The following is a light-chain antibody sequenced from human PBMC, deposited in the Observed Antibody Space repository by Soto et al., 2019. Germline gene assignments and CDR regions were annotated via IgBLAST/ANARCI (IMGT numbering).Light chain of an antibody. V-gene: IGKV3-15*01. Sequence: PGKRLTLSCRASQSVSSSYLTRYQQKPGQAPRHLIYGASTRATGTPARFSGSGSGTEFTLTISSLQSDDFAVYHCQQYNNWPPTFGHGTRLEIK. CDR2: GAS. CDR3: QQYNNWPPT. CDR1: QSVSSSY. J-gene: IGKJ5*01.